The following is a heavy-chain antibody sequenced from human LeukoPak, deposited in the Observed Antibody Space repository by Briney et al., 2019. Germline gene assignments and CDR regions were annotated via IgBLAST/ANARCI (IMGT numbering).Heavy chain of an antibody. J-gene: IGHJ4*02. V-gene: IGHV4-34*01. CDR1: GGSFSGYY. CDR2: INHSGST. D-gene: IGHD3-10*01. CDR3: ARGVRGQSWPRFFDY. Sequence: SETLSLTCAVSGGSFSGYYWSWIRQPPGKGLEWIGEINHSGSTNYIASLESRVTLSVDTSKNQFSLKLSSVTAADTAVYYCARGVRGQSWPRFFDYWGQGTLVTVSS.